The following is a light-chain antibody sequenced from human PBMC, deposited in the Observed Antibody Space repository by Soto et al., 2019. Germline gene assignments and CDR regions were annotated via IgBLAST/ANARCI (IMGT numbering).Light chain of an antibody. CDR2: DVS. V-gene: IGLV2-14*01. CDR1: SSDVGGYNY. J-gene: IGLJ2*01. Sequence: QSALTQPASVSGSPGQSITSSCTGTSSDVGGYNYVSWYQQHPGKAPKLMIYDVSNRPSGVSNRFSGSKSGNTASLSISGLQAEDEADYYCSSYTISSTPVVFGGGTKLTVL. CDR3: SSYTISSTPVV.